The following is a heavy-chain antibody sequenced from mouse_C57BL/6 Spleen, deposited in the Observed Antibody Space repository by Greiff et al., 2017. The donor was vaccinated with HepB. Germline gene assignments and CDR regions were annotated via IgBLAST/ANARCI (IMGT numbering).Heavy chain of an antibody. CDR2: ISYDGSN. D-gene: IGHD2-5*01. J-gene: IGHJ4*01. CDR1: GYSITSGYY. Sequence: EVKLVESGPGLVKPSQSLSLTCSVTGYSITSGYYWNWIRQFPGNKLEWMGYISYDGSNNYNPSLKNRISITRDTSKNQFFLKLNSVTTEDTATYYCARDSNYPWSYAMDYWGQGTSVTVSS. CDR3: ARDSNYPWSYAMDY. V-gene: IGHV3-6*01.